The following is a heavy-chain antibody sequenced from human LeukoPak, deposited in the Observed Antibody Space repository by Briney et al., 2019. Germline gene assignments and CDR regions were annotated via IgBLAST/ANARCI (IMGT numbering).Heavy chain of an antibody. Sequence: SETLSLTCTVSGGSVSSGSYYWSWIRQPPGKGLEWIGYIYYSGSTNYNPSLKSRVTISVDTSKNQFSLKLSSVTAADTAVYYCAGEKGVGAFDIWGQGTMVTVSS. J-gene: IGHJ3*02. CDR1: GGSVSSGSYY. CDR2: IYYSGST. D-gene: IGHD3-10*01. V-gene: IGHV4-61*01. CDR3: AGEKGVGAFDI.